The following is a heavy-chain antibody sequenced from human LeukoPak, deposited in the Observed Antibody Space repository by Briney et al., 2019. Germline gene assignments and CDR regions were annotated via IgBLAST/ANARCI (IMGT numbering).Heavy chain of an antibody. CDR2: IYYSGST. Sequence: NTSETLSLTCTVSGGSISSSSCYWGWIRQPPGKGLEWIGSIYYSGSTYYNPSLKSRVTISVDTSKNQFSLKLSSVTAADTAVYYCASSGWYWGQYYFDYWGQGTLVTVSS. V-gene: IGHV4-39*01. J-gene: IGHJ4*02. CDR3: ASSGWYWGQYYFDY. CDR1: GGSISSSSCY. D-gene: IGHD6-19*01.